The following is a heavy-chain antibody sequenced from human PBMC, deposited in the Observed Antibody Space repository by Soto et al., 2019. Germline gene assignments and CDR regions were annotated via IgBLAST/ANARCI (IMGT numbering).Heavy chain of an antibody. J-gene: IGHJ4*02. Sequence: SETLSLTCAVSGGSISSNNWWSWVRQPPGKGLEWIGEIYHSGSTNYNPSLESRVTILVDKSKNQFSLNLSSVTAADTALYYCVKGSSSSRPYYFDYWGQGALVTVSS. V-gene: IGHV4-4*02. CDR3: VKGSSSSRPYYFDY. D-gene: IGHD2-2*01. CDR1: GGSISSNNW. CDR2: IYHSGST.